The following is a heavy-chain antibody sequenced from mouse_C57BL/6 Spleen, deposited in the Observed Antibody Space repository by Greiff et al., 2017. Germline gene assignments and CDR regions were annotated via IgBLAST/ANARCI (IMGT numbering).Heavy chain of an antibody. J-gene: IGHJ4*01. CDR1: GFNIKDDY. CDR3: TTWTPINAMDY. V-gene: IGHV14-4*01. CDR2: IDPENGDT. Sequence: VQLKQSGAELVRPGASVKLSCTASGFNIKDDYMHWVKQRPEQGLEWIGWIDPENGDTEYASKFQGKATITADTSSNTAYLQLSSLTSEDTAVYYCTTWTPINAMDYWGQGTSGTVSS.